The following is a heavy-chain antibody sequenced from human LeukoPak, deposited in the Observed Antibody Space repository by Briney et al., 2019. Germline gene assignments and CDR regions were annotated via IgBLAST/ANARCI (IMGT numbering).Heavy chain of an antibody. CDR3: AREPGFDSSGYLNWFDP. V-gene: IGHV4-34*01. CDR2: INHSGST. D-gene: IGHD3-22*01. Sequence: SETLSLTCAVYGGSFSGYYWSWIRQPPGKGLEWIGEINHSGSTNYNPSLKSRVTISVDTSKNQFSLKLTSVTAADTAVYYCAREPGFDSSGYLNWFDPWGQGTLVTVSS. CDR1: GGSFSGYY. J-gene: IGHJ5*02.